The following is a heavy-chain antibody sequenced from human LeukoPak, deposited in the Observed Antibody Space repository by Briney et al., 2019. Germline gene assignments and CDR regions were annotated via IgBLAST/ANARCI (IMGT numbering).Heavy chain of an antibody. D-gene: IGHD1-14*01. V-gene: IGHV3-30*02. J-gene: IGHJ6*03. CDR1: GFTFSSYG. CDR2: IRYDGSNK. CDR3: AKDPGGYYYYYMDV. Sequence: HSGGSLRLSCAASGFTFSSYGMHWVRQAPGKGLEWVAFIRYDGSNKYYADSVKGRFTISRDNSKNTLYLQMNSLRAEDTAVYYCAKDPGGYYYYYMDVWGKGTTVTVSS.